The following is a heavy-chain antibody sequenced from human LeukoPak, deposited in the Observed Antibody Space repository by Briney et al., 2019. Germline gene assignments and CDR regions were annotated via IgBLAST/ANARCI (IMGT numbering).Heavy chain of an antibody. V-gene: IGHV1-2*02. D-gene: IGHD5-12*01. CDR3: ARELVATMVDY. CDR1: GYTFTGYY. J-gene: IGHJ4*02. Sequence: GASVKVSCKASGYTFTGYYMHWVRQAPGQGLEWMGWINPNSGGTKYAQKFQGRVTMTRDTSITTAYMELSRLRSDDTAVYYCARELVATMVDYWGQGTLVTVSS. CDR2: INPNSGGT.